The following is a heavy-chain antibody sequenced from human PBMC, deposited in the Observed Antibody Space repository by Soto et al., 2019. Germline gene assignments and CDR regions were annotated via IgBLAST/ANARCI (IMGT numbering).Heavy chain of an antibody. J-gene: IGHJ3*02. D-gene: IGHD3-3*01. CDR2: IYYSGST. CDR3: ARPYYDFWSGYYSLVAFDI. CDR1: GGSISSSSYY. Sequence: QLQLQEWGPGLVKPSETLSLTCTVSGGSISSSSYYWGWIRQPPGKGLEWIGSIYYSGSTYYNPSLKSRVTISVDTSKNQFSLKLSSVTAADTAVYYCARPYYDFWSGYYSLVAFDIWGQGTMVTVSS. V-gene: IGHV4-39*01.